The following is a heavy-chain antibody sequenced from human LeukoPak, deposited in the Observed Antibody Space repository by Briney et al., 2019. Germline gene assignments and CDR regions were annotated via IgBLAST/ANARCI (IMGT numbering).Heavy chain of an antibody. CDR1: GFTFSRYG. V-gene: IGHV3-30*18. Sequence: PGRSLRLSCAASGFTFSRYGMHWVRQAPGKGLEWVAVISYDGSNKYYTDSVKGRFTISRDNSKNTLYLQMNSLRAEDTAVYYCAKSHGYSYGLDYWGQEPWSPSPQ. D-gene: IGHD5-18*01. CDR3: AKSHGYSYGLDY. CDR2: ISYDGSNK. J-gene: IGHJ4*01.